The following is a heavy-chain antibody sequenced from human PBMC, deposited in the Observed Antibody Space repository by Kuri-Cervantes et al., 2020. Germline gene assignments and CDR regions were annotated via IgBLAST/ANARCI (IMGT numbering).Heavy chain of an antibody. CDR1: GFTFSSYW. CDR3: AKDRNYCSSTSCYLTVTLDY. Sequence: GGSLRLSCAASGFTFSSYWMHWVRQAPGKGLEWVSGISWNSGSIGYADSVKGRFTISRDNAKNSLYLQMNSLRAEDTALYYCAKDRNYCSSTSCYLTVTLDYWGQGTLVTVSS. D-gene: IGHD2-2*01. CDR2: ISWNSGSI. J-gene: IGHJ4*02. V-gene: IGHV3-9*01.